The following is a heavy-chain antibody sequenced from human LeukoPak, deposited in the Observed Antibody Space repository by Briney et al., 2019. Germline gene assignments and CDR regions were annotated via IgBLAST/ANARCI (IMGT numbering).Heavy chain of an antibody. J-gene: IGHJ2*01. CDR3: ARVSSSWYQDWYFDL. V-gene: IGHV4-4*07. CDR2: IDTSGNT. D-gene: IGHD6-13*01. Sequence: PSETLPLTCTVSGGSISSYYWSWIRQPAGKGLEWIGRIDTSGNTNYKPSLKSRVTMSVDTSKNQFSLKLNSVTAADTAVYYCARVSSSWYQDWYFDLWGRGTLVTVSS. CDR1: GGSISSYY.